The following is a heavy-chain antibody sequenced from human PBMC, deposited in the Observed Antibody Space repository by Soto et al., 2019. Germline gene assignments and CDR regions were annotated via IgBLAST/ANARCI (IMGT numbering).Heavy chain of an antibody. Sequence: SSETLSLTCTVSGGSISSSSYYWGWIRKPPGKGLEWSGSIYYSGSTYYNPSLKSRVTISVDTSKNQFSLKLSSVTAADTAVYYCARHRGPMVRGVISNWFDPWGQGTLVTVSS. CDR2: IYYSGST. V-gene: IGHV4-39*01. CDR1: GGSISSSSYY. J-gene: IGHJ5*02. D-gene: IGHD3-10*01. CDR3: ARHRGPMVRGVISNWFDP.